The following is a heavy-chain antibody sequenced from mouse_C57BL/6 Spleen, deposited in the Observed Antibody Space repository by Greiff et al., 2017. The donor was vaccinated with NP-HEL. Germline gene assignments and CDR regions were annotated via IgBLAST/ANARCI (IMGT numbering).Heavy chain of an antibody. CDR3: ARIAGGYGSSFPFAY. D-gene: IGHD1-1*01. Sequence: QVTLKESGPGILQPSQTLSLTCSFSGFSLSTFGMGVGWIRQPSGKGLEWLAHIWWDDDKYYNPALKSRPTISKDTSKNPVILKIANVDTADTATYYCARIAGGYGSSFPFAYWGQGTLVTVSA. J-gene: IGHJ3*01. CDR2: IWWDDDK. V-gene: IGHV8-8*01. CDR1: GFSLSTFGMG.